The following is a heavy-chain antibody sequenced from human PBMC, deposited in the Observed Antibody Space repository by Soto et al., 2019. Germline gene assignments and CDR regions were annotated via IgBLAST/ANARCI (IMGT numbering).Heavy chain of an antibody. CDR1: GGSFSGYY. Sequence: SETLSLTCAVYGGSFSGYYWSWIRQPPGKGLEWIGEINHNGSTNYNPSLKSRVTISVDTSKNQFSLKLSSVTAADTAVYYCARVLRYYGSGSYSDYWGQGTLVTVSS. V-gene: IGHV4-34*01. CDR2: INHNGST. J-gene: IGHJ4*02. CDR3: ARVLRYYGSGSYSDY. D-gene: IGHD3-10*01.